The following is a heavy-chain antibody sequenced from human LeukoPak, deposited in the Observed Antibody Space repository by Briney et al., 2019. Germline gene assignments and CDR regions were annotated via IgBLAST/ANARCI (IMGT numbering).Heavy chain of an antibody. CDR3: ARNASDSGTSYFDY. V-gene: IGHV4-39*01. CDR2: IYYSGST. CDR1: GGSISSSTSY. D-gene: IGHD1-26*01. Sequence: PSETLSLTCTVSGGSISSSTSYWGWIRQPPGKGLEWIGSIYYSGSTSYNPSLKSRVTISVDTSKKQFSLKLDSVTAADTAVYYCARNASDSGTSYFDYRGQGTLVTVSP. J-gene: IGHJ4*02.